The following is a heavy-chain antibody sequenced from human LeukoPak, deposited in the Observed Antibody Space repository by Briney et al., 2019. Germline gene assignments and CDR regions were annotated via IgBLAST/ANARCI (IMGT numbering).Heavy chain of an antibody. CDR2: ISWNSGSI. CDR1: GFTFSSYS. J-gene: IGHJ4*02. Sequence: GGSLRLSCAASGFTFSSYSMNWVRQAPGKGLEWVSGISWNSGSIGYADSVKGRFTISRDNAKNSLYLQMNSLRAEDTALYYCAKDMGGSGSLFDYWGQGTLVTVSS. V-gene: IGHV3-9*01. CDR3: AKDMGGSGSLFDY. D-gene: IGHD3-10*01.